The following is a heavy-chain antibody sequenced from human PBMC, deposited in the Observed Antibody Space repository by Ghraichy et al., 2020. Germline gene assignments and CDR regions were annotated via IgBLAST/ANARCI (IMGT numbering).Heavy chain of an antibody. V-gene: IGHV3-66*01. CDR2: IYSGGST. D-gene: IGHD3-22*01. Sequence: GGSLRLSCAASGFTVSSNYMSWVRQAPGKGLEWVSVIYSGGSTYYADSVKGRFTISRDNSKNTLYLQMNSLRAEDTAVYYCAREQPLYYDSSGYYGYWGQGTLVTVSS. J-gene: IGHJ4*02. CDR3: AREQPLYYDSSGYYGY. CDR1: GFTVSSNY.